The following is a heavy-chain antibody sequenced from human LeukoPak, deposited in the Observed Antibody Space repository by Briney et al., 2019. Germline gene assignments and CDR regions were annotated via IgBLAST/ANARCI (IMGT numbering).Heavy chain of an antibody. CDR2: IYPDDSDT. J-gene: IGHJ3*02. Sequence: GESLKISCKGSGYSFTSYWIGWVRQMPGKGLEWMGIIYPDDSDTRYSPSFQGQVTISADKSISTAYLQWSSLKASDTAVYYCARHLGWCNNTSGCDDESDAFDIWGQGTMVTVSS. CDR3: ARHLGWCNNTSGCDDESDAFDI. CDR1: GYSFTSYW. D-gene: IGHD2-2*01. V-gene: IGHV5-51*01.